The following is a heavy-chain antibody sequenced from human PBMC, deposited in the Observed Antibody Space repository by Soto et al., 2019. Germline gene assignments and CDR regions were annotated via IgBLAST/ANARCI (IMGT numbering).Heavy chain of an antibody. CDR2: IYNSGGT. CDR1: GASVYRGSAY. V-gene: IGHV4-61*01. Sequence: PSETLSLTCTVSGASVYRGSAYWNWIRQPPGKGLEWIGYIYNSGGTTYNPSLERRVTISIDTTKNQFSLKLTSVTAVDTAVYYCARDLRGDLSLDYWGQGTLVTVSS. J-gene: IGHJ4*02. D-gene: IGHD3-10*01. CDR3: ARDLRGDLSLDY.